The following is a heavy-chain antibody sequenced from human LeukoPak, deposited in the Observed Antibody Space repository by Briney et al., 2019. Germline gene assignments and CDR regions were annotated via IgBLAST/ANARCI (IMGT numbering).Heavy chain of an antibody. CDR1: GFTFSSYA. J-gene: IGHJ4*02. CDR2: ISSSGGST. V-gene: IGHV3-23*01. CDR3: AKTQWKVGATDYFDY. D-gene: IGHD1-26*01. Sequence: PGGSLRLSCAASGFTFSSYAMNWVRQAPGKGLEWVSAISSSGGSTYYADSVKGRFTISRDNSKNTVFLQMDSLRAEDTAVYYCAKTQWKVGATDYFDYWGQGILVTVSS.